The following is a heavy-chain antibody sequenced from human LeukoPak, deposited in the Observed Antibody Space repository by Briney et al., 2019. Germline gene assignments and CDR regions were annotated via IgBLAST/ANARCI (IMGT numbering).Heavy chain of an antibody. CDR2: ITSSSSNI. Sequence: PGGSLRLSCAASRFIFSSYSMNWVRQAPGKGLEWVSSITSSSSNIYYADSVKGRFTIARDNARNSLYLQMNSLRAEDTAVYYCARSQDYQYYFDYWGQGTLVTVSS. V-gene: IGHV3-21*01. CDR3: ARSQDYQYYFDY. CDR1: RFIFSSYS. D-gene: IGHD4-11*01. J-gene: IGHJ4*02.